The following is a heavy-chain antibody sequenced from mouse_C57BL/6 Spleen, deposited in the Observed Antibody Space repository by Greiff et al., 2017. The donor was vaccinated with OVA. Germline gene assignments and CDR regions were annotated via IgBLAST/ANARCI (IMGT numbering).Heavy chain of an antibody. V-gene: IGHV1-26*01. CDR1: GYTFTDYY. J-gene: IGHJ4*01. CDR2: INPNNGGT. CDR3: ARASYYGNPYYAMDY. Sequence: VQLQQSGPELVKPGASVKISCKASGYTFTDYYMNWVKQSHGKSLEWIGDINPNNGGTSYNQKFKGKATLTVDKSSSTAYMELRSLTSEDSAVYYCARASYYGNPYYAMDYWGQGTSVTVSS. D-gene: IGHD2-10*01.